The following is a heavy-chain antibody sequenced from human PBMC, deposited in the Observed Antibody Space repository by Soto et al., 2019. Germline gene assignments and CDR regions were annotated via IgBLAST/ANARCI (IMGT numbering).Heavy chain of an antibody. V-gene: IGHV4-61*01. CDR2: IYYSGST. CDR1: GGSVSSGSYY. Sequence: KTSETLSLTCTVSGGSVSSGSYYWSWIRQPPGKGLEWIGYIYYSGSTNYNPSLKSRVTISVDTSKNQFSLKLSSVTAADTAVYYCARARRSSSWPRSNWFDPWGQGTLVTVSS. J-gene: IGHJ5*02. D-gene: IGHD6-13*01. CDR3: ARARRSSSWPRSNWFDP.